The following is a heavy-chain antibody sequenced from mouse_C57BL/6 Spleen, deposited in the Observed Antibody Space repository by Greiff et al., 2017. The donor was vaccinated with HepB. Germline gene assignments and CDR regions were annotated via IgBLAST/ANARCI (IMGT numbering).Heavy chain of an antibody. Sequence: VKLQQPGAELVKPGASVKLSCKASGYTFTSYWMHWVKQRPGQGLEWIGRIDPNSGGTKYNEKFKSKATLTVDKPSSTAYMQLSSLTSEDSAVYYCARWRDFDYWGQGTTLTVSS. V-gene: IGHV1-72*01. CDR1: GYTFTSYW. CDR2: IDPNSGGT. J-gene: IGHJ2*01. CDR3: ARWRDFDY.